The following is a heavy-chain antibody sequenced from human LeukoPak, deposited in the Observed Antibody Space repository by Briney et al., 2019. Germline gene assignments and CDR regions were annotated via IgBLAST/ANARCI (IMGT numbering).Heavy chain of an antibody. J-gene: IGHJ4*02. Sequence: ALVKVSCKASGYTFTSYAMHWVRQAPGQRLEWMGWINAGNGNTKYSQKFQGRVTITRDTSASTAYMELSSLRSEDTAVYYCARVLRNYYDSSGYFYWGQGTLVTVSS. V-gene: IGHV1-3*01. CDR1: GYTFTSYA. D-gene: IGHD3-22*01. CDR2: INAGNGNT. CDR3: ARVLRNYYDSSGYFY.